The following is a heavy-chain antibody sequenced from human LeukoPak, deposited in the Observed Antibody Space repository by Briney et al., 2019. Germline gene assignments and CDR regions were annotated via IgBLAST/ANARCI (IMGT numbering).Heavy chain of an antibody. CDR1: GFTFSSYG. Sequence: PGGSLRLSCAASGFTFSSYGMHWVRQAPGKGLEWVAFIRYDGSNKYYADSVKGRFTIFRDNSKNSLYLQMNSLRAEDTAVYYCAREMSIVGAPDYWGQGTLVTVSS. J-gene: IGHJ4*02. CDR3: AREMSIVGAPDY. CDR2: IRYDGSNK. V-gene: IGHV3-30*02. D-gene: IGHD1-26*01.